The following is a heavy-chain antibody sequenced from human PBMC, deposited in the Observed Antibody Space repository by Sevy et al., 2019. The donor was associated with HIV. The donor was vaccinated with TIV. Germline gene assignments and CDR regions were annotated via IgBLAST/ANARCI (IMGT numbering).Heavy chain of an antibody. CDR2: VASNGNYK. J-gene: IGHJ4*02. V-gene: IGHV3-30-3*01. CDR1: GFTFRRYD. CDR3: ARLQSCGGDCYYFDS. D-gene: IGHD2-21*02. Sequence: GGSLRLSCAASGFTFRRYDMHWVRQAPGRGLEWVAVVASNGNYKSFADFVRGRFTISRDNARNSLDLQMTSLRTEDTAVYYCARLQSCGGDCYYFDSWGQGALVTVSS.